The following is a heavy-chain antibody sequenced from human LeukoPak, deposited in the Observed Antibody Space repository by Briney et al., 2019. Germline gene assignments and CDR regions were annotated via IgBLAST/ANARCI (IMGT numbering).Heavy chain of an antibody. V-gene: IGHV4-59*01. CDR2: IYYSGST. CDR3: AIRYSGSYNDY. Sequence: PSETLSLTCTVSGGSISSYYWSWIRQPPGKGLEWIGYIYYSGSTNYNPSLKSRVTISVDTSKNQFSLKLSSVTAADTAMYYCAIRYSGSYNDYWGQGTLVTVSS. CDR1: GGSISSYY. D-gene: IGHD1-26*01. J-gene: IGHJ4*02.